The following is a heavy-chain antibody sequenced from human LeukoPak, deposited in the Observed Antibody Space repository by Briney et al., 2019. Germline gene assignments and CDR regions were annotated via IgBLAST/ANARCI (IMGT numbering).Heavy chain of an antibody. Sequence: GESLKISCKGSGYSFTSYWIGWVRQMPGKGLEWMGIIHPGDSDTRYSPSFQGQVTISADKSISTAYLQWSSLKASDTDMYYCARHSTWGDYYYYYYMDVWGKGTTVTVSS. CDR2: IHPGDSDT. D-gene: IGHD3-10*01. CDR3: ARHSTWGDYYYYYYMDV. V-gene: IGHV5-51*01. J-gene: IGHJ6*03. CDR1: GYSFTSYW.